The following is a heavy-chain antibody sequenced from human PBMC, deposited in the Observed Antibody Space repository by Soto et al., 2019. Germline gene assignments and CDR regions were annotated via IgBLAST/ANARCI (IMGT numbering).Heavy chain of an antibody. D-gene: IGHD3-9*01. Sequence: SETLSLTCTVSGGSISSGGYYWSWIRQHPGKGLEWIGYIYYSGSTYYNPSLKSRVTISVDTSKNQFSLKLSSVTAADTAVYYCAREPYYDILTGYYKGDAFDIWGQGTMVTVSS. J-gene: IGHJ3*02. V-gene: IGHV4-31*03. CDR1: GGSISSGGYY. CDR2: IYYSGST. CDR3: AREPYYDILTGYYKGDAFDI.